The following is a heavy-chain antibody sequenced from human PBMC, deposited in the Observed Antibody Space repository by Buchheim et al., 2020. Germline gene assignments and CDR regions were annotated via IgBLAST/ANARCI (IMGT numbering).Heavy chain of an antibody. D-gene: IGHD6-13*01. Sequence: EVQLVESGGGLVKPGGSLRLSCAASGFTFSSYSMNWVRQAPGKGLAWVSSISSSSSYIYYADSVKGRFTISRDNATNSLYLQMNSLRAEDTAVYYCARSGIAAAVQHGMDVWGQGTT. J-gene: IGHJ6*02. V-gene: IGHV3-21*01. CDR3: ARSGIAAAVQHGMDV. CDR1: GFTFSSYS. CDR2: ISSSSSYI.